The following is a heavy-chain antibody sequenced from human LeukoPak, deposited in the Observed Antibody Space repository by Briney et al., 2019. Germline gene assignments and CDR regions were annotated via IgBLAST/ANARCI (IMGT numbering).Heavy chain of an antibody. J-gene: IGHJ6*02. D-gene: IGHD3-10*01. CDR1: GGSFSDYY. CDR2: IYYSGST. CDR3: ARADYYGSGSYLPYYYYGMDV. V-gene: IGHV4-30-4*01. Sequence: SETLSLTCAVYGGSFSDYYWSWIRQPPGKGLEWIGYIYYSGSTYYNPSLKSRVTISVDTSKNQFSLKLSSVTAADTAVYYCARADYYGSGSYLPYYYYGMDVWGQGTTVTVSS.